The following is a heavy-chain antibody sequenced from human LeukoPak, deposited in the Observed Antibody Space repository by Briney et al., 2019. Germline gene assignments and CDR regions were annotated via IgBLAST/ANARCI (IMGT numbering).Heavy chain of an antibody. D-gene: IGHD2-8*01. J-gene: IGHJ4*02. CDR3: ARGYCTNGVCYAFDY. V-gene: IGHV1-2*02. Sequence: ASVKVSCKASGYTFTGYYMHWVRQAPGQGLEWMGWINPSSGGTNYAQKFQGRVTMTRDTSISTAYMELSRLRSDDTAVYYCARGYCTNGVCYAFDYWGQGTLVTVSS. CDR1: GYTFTGYY. CDR2: INPSSGGT.